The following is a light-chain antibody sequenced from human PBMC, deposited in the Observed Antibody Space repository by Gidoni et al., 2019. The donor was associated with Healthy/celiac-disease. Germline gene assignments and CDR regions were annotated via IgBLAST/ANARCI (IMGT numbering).Light chain of an antibody. CDR2: DAS. CDR1: QSVSSY. V-gene: IGKV3-11*01. J-gene: IGKJ4*01. Sequence: EIVLTQSQATLSLSPGERATLSCSASQSVSSYLAWYQQKPGQAPRLLIYDASNRTTGIPDRFSGSGSGTDFTLTISSLEPEDFAVYYCQQRSNWPLTFGGGTKVEIK. CDR3: QQRSNWPLT.